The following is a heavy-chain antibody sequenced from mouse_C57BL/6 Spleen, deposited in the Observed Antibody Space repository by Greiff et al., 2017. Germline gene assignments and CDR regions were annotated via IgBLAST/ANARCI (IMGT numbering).Heavy chain of an antibody. Sequence: QVQLQQPGAELVMPGASVKLSCKASGYTFTSYWMHWVKQRPGQGLEWIGEIDPSDSYTNYNQKFKGKSTLTVDKSSTTAYMQLSSLTSEDSAVYDCARGIYYYGSSYAAWFAYWGQGTLVTVSA. CDR2: IDPSDSYT. J-gene: IGHJ3*01. V-gene: IGHV1-69*01. CDR1: GYTFTSYW. D-gene: IGHD1-1*01. CDR3: ARGIYYYGSSYAAWFAY.